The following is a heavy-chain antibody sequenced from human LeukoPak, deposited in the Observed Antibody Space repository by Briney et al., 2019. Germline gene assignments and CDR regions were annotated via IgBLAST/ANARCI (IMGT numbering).Heavy chain of an antibody. Sequence: PGGSLRLSCAVSGFIVSSNYMSWVRQTPGKGLEWIGSIYYSGSTYYNPSLKSRVTISVDTSKNQFSLKLSSVTAADTAVYYCARDVGHPYYYDSSGYPCWGQGTLVTVSS. CDR3: ARDVGHPYYYDSSGYPC. CDR2: IYYSGST. D-gene: IGHD3-22*01. CDR1: GFIVSSNY. J-gene: IGHJ4*02. V-gene: IGHV4-38-2*02.